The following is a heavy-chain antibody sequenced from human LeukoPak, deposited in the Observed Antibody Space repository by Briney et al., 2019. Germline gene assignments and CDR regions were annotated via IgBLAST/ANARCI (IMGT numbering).Heavy chain of an antibody. D-gene: IGHD1-20*01. CDR2: ISSSSSYT. J-gene: IGHJ4*02. V-gene: IGHV3-11*06. CDR1: GFTFSDYY. CDR3: ARVSLTGTREYFDY. Sequence: GGSLRLSCAASGFTFSDYYMSWIRQAPGKGLEWVSYISSSSSYTNYADSVKGRFTISRDNAKSSLYLQMNSLRDEDTAVYYCARVSLTGTREYFDYWGQGTLVTVSS.